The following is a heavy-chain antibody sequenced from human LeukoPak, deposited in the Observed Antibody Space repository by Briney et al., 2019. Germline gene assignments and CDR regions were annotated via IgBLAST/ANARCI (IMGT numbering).Heavy chain of an antibody. J-gene: IGHJ6*03. CDR3: ATFFSGRSGAPGIYYYYYMDV. Sequence: GASVKVSCKVSGYTLTEFSMHWVRQAPGKGLEWMGGFDPEDGETIYAQKFQGRVTMTEDTSTDTAYMELSSLRSEDTAVYYCATFFSGRSGAPGIYYYYYMDVWGKGTTVTVSS. D-gene: IGHD6-19*01. CDR1: GYTLTEFS. CDR2: FDPEDGET. V-gene: IGHV1-24*01.